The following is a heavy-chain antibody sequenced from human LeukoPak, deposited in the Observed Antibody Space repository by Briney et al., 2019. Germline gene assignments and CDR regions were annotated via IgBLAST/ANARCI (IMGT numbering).Heavy chain of an antibody. V-gene: IGHV4-59*01. J-gene: IGHJ3*02. CDR3: ARDLTYYYDSSGYYYSNGAFDI. CDR2: IYYSGST. D-gene: IGHD3-22*01. Sequence: PSETLSLTCTVSGVSISSYYWIWIRQPPGKGLEWIGYIYYSGSTNYNPSLKSRVTISVDTSKNQFSLKLSSVNAADTAVYYCARDLTYYYDSSGYYYSNGAFDIWGQGTMVTVSS. CDR1: GVSISSYY.